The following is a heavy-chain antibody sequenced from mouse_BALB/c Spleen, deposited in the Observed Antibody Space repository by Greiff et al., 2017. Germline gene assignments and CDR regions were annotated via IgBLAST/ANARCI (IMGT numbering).Heavy chain of an antibody. V-gene: IGHV1S56*01. CDR2: IYPGNVNT. CDR1: GYTFTSYY. Sequence: VQLQQSGPELVKPGASVRISCKASGYTFTSYYIHWVKQRPGQGLEWIGWIYPGNVNTKYNEKLKGKATLTADKSSSTAYMQLSSLTSEDSAVYICATYGNYVGFAYWGQGTLVTVSA. J-gene: IGHJ3*01. CDR3: ATYGNYVGFAY. D-gene: IGHD2-1*01.